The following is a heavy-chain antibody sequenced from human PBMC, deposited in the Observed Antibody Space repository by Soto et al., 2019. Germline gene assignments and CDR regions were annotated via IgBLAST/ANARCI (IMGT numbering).Heavy chain of an antibody. J-gene: IGHJ6*02. CDR1: GYTFTSYG. D-gene: IGHD5-18*01. CDR3: AKTAMPSYYYYGMDV. CDR2: ISAYNGNT. V-gene: IGHV1-18*01. Sequence: QVQLVQSGAEVKKPGASVKVSCKASGYTFTSYGISWVRQAPGQGLEWMGWISAYNGNTNYAQKLQGRVTMTTDTSTSTAYMELRSVRSDDTAVYYCAKTAMPSYYYYGMDVWGQGTTVTVSS.